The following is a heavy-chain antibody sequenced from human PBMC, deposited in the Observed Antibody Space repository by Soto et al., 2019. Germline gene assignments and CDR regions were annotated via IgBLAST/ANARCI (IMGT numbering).Heavy chain of an antibody. D-gene: IGHD2-2*01. J-gene: IGHJ5*02. CDR1: GGSISSYY. CDR2: IYYSGST. V-gene: IGHV4-59*01. Sequence: SETLSLTCTVSGGSISSYYWSWIRQPPGKGLEWIGYIYYSGSTNYNPSLKSRVTISVDTSKNQFSLKLSSVTAADTAVYYCARVINLPPHWFDPWGQGTLVTVSS. CDR3: ARVINLPPHWFDP.